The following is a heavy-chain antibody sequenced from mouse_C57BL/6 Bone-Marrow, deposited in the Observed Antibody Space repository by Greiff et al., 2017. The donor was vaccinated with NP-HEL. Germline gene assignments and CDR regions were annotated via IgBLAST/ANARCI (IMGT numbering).Heavy chain of an antibody. V-gene: IGHV5-4*01. CDR2: ISDGGSYT. Sequence: EVKLVESGGGLVKPGGSLKLSCAASGFTFSSYAMSWVRQTPGKRLEWVATISDGGSYTYYPDNVKGRFTIARDNAKNTLYLQMSHLKSEDTAMYYCAREAHYDDPFAYWGQGTLVTVSA. D-gene: IGHD2-13*01. CDR1: GFTFSSYA. CDR3: AREAHYDDPFAY. J-gene: IGHJ3*01.